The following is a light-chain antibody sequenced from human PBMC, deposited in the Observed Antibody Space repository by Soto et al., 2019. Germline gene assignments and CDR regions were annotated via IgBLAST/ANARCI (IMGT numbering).Light chain of an antibody. CDR3: QQYGNSRT. Sequence: EIVLTQSPGTLSLSPGDRATLSCRASQSVSSSYLAWYQQKPGQAPRLLIYAASSRATGIPDRFSGSGSGTDFTLTISRLEPEDFAVYYCQQYGNSRTFGQGTKVEIK. CDR2: AAS. V-gene: IGKV3-20*01. J-gene: IGKJ1*01. CDR1: QSVSSSY.